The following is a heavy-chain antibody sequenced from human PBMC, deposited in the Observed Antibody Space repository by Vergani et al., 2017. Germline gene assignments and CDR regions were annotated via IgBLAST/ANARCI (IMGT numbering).Heavy chain of an antibody. J-gene: IGHJ6*02. D-gene: IGHD5-24*01. V-gene: IGHV4-4*08. Sequence: QVKLQESGPGLVKPSETLSLTCTVSGASVNSYYWSWIRQPPGKGLEWIGRIYTSGSTNYNPSLKSRVTISVDTSKNQFSLKLSSVTAADTAVYYCARGHGYKDEGGMDVWGQGTTVTVSS. CDR1: GASVNSYY. CDR3: ARGHGYKDEGGMDV. CDR2: IYTSGST.